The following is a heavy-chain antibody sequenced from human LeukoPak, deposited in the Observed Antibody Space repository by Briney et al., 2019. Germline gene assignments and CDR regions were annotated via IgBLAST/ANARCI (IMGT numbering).Heavy chain of an antibody. CDR1: GFIFSNYW. CDR3: AKDPYFGVGPPRVY. Sequence: GGSLRLSCVASGFIFSNYWMSWVRQAPGKGLEWVSAISGSGGSTYYADSVKGRFTISRDNSKNTLYLQMNSLRDEDTAVYYCAKDPYFGVGPPRVYRGQGTLVTVSS. CDR2: ISGSGGST. J-gene: IGHJ4*02. D-gene: IGHD3-3*01. V-gene: IGHV3-23*01.